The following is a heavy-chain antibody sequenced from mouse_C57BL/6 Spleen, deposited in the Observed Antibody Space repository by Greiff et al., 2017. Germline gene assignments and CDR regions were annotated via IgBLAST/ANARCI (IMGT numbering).Heavy chain of an antibody. Sequence: VQLQQSGAELAKPGASVKLSCKASGYTFTSYWMNWVKQRPGPGLEWIGYINPSSGYTKYNQKFTDKATLTADNSSSTAYMQLSSLTYEDSAVYYCARAITTVVATDAMDYWGQGTSVTVSS. J-gene: IGHJ4*01. CDR3: ARAITTVVATDAMDY. D-gene: IGHD1-1*01. CDR2: INPSSGYT. CDR1: GYTFTSYW. V-gene: IGHV1-7*01.